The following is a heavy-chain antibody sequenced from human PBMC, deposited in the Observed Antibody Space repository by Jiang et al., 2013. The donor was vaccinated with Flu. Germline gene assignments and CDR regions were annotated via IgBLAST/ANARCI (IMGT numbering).Heavy chain of an antibody. CDR2: IIPILPIP. Sequence: SGAEVKKPGSSVKVSCKASGGTFSSHAISWVRQAPGQGLEWMGRIIPILPIPNYAQKFQGRVTITADKSTSTAYMELSSLRSEDTAVHYCARDRIAAAGLFDYWGQGTLVTVSS. D-gene: IGHD6-13*01. CDR3: ARDRIAAAGLFDY. J-gene: IGHJ4*02. V-gene: IGHV1-69*04. CDR1: GGTFSSHA.